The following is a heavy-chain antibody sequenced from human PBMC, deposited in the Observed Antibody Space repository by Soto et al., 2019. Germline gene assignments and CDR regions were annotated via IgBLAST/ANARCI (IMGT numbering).Heavy chain of an antibody. V-gene: IGHV3-23*01. CDR2: IDGSGGTT. CDR3: AKDPDISGWYQTDLDY. J-gene: IGHJ4*02. CDR1: GFPFSSTD. Sequence: GGSLRLSCAASGFPFSSTDMTWVRQAPGKGLEWVSTIDGSGGTTYYADSVKGRFTISRDNSKNTLYLQMNSLRAEDTAVYYCAKDPDISGWYQTDLDYWGQGTLVTVSS. D-gene: IGHD6-19*01.